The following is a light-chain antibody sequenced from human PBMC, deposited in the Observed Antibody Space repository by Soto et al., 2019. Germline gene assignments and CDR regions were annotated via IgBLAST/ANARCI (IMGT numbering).Light chain of an antibody. CDR1: SSDVGSYNL. Sequence: QSVLTQPASVSGSPGQSITISCTGTSSDVGSYNLVSWYQQHPGKAPKLMIYEGSKRPSGVSNRFSGSKSGNKASLTISGLQAEDEADYYCCSYAGSSTSYVFGTGTKVTVL. CDR2: EGS. J-gene: IGLJ1*01. CDR3: CSYAGSSTSYV. V-gene: IGLV2-23*01.